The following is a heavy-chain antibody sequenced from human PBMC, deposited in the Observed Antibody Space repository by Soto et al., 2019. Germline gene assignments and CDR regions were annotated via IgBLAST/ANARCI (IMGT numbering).Heavy chain of an antibody. D-gene: IGHD3-3*01. CDR2: ISGSGGST. V-gene: IGHV3-23*01. CDR1: GFTFSSYA. CDR3: VKDGTQGLELGEEYFDL. J-gene: IGHJ2*01. Sequence: EVQLLESGGGLVQPGGSLRLSCAASGFTFSSYAMSWVRQAPGKGLEWVSAISGSGGSTYYADSVKGRFTISRDNSKNTLYLQMNSLRAEDTAVYYCVKDGTQGLELGEEYFDLWGRGTLVTVSS.